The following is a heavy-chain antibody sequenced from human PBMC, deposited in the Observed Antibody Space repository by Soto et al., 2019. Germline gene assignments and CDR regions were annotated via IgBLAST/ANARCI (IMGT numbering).Heavy chain of an antibody. D-gene: IGHD2-21*02. CDR3: ERDGGDLRVAWSFDP. CDR1: GGSISSYY. CDR2: IYTSGST. J-gene: IGHJ5*02. V-gene: IGHV4-4*07. Sequence: SETLSLTFTVSGGSISSYYWSWIRQPSGKGLEWIWRIYTSGSTNYNPSLKSRVTMSVDTSKNQFSLKLSSVTAADKAVYYCERDGGDLRVAWSFDPWGQGTLVPVYS.